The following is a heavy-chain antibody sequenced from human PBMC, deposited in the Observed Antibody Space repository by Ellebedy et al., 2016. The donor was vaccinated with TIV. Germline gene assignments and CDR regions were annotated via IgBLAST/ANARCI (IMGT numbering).Heavy chain of an antibody. J-gene: IGHJ4*02. V-gene: IGHV1-8*01. CDR1: GYAFANFD. Sequence: ASVKVSCXTSGYAFANFDVIWVRQATGQGLEWMGWMNPNSGKTGYAQKYQGRVTMTSDTSISTAYMELNSLRSEDTAVYYCARSKKPGSDFWGQGTQVTVSS. CDR3: ARSKKPGSDF. D-gene: IGHD3-10*01. CDR2: MNPNSGKT.